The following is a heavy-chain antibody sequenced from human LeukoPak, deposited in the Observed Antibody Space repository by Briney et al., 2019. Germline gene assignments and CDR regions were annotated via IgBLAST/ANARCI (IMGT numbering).Heavy chain of an antibody. D-gene: IGHD1-14*01. CDR1: GYTFTGNF. Sequence: ASVKVSCKASGYTFTGNFMHWVRQAPGQGLEWMGWINPNSGGTNYAQKFQGRVTMTRDTSISTAYMELSRLRSDDTAVYYCARGGSAGHYFDYWGQGTLVTVSS. J-gene: IGHJ4*02. CDR3: ARGGSAGHYFDY. CDR2: INPNSGGT. V-gene: IGHV1-2*02.